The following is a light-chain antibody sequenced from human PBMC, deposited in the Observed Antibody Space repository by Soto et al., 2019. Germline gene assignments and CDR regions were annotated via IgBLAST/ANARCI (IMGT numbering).Light chain of an antibody. V-gene: IGKV3-15*01. CDR3: QQYNKWPPIT. CDR1: QTVRSN. J-gene: IGKJ1*01. Sequence: EIVMTQSPATPSVSPGDRVTLSCRASQTVRSNSAWYQQKPGQAPRLLIYGASNRATGIPARFSGSGSGTEFTLTISSLQSEDFAVYYCQQYNKWPPITFGQGTKVDIK. CDR2: GAS.